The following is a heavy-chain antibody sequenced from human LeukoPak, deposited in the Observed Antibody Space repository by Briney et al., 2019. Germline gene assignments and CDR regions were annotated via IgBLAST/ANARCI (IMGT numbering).Heavy chain of an antibody. J-gene: IGHJ3*02. V-gene: IGHV3-21*06. CDR1: GFTFSSYS. Sequence: PGGSLRLSCAASGFTFSSYSMNWVRQAPGEGLEWVSSISSGSSYIYYAESMKDRFTISRDNAKTSLYLQMNSLRAEDTALYYCARGIGGGYKYEKDDAFDIWGQGTMVTVSS. CDR2: ISSGSSYI. D-gene: IGHD5-24*01. CDR3: ARGIGGGYKYEKDDAFDI.